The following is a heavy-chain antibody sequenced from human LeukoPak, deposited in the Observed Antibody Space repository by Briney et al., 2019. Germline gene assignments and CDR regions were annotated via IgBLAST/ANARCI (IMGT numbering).Heavy chain of an antibody. J-gene: IGHJ4*02. CDR1: GFTFSSYW. D-gene: IGHD2-2*01. Sequence: GGSLRLSCAASGFTFSSYWMHWVRQAPGKGLVWVSRISTDGSSTNYADSVKGRFTISRDNAKNTLYLQMNSLRAEDTAVYYCANHLACGSTSCPPFDDWGQGTLVTVSS. V-gene: IGHV3-74*01. CDR2: ISTDGSST. CDR3: ANHLACGSTSCPPFDD.